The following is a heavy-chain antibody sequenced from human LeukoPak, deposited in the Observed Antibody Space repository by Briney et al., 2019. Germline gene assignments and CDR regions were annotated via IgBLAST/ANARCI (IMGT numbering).Heavy chain of an antibody. D-gene: IGHD2-2*02. V-gene: IGHV4-59*12. Sequence: SETLSLTCTVSGGSISSYYWSWIRQPPGKGLEWIGYIYYSGSTNYNPSLKSRVTISVDTSKNQFSLKLSSVTAADTAVYYCARESSRYCSSTSCYTGSSFDPWGQGTLVTVSS. J-gene: IGHJ5*02. CDR1: GGSISSYY. CDR3: ARESSRYCSSTSCYTGSSFDP. CDR2: IYYSGST.